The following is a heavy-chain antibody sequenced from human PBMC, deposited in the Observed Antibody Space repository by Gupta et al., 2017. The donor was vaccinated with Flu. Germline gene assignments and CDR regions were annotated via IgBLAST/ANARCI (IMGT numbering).Heavy chain of an antibody. J-gene: IGHJ3*02. CDR1: GDSNSLDTPY. CDR2: IYYSGTA. Sequence: QLQLQESGPGLVKPSQPLTLTCNVSGDSNSLDTPYWSWIRQHPVKGLEWIGDIYYSGTAFYNPSLRSRATISVDTAKNQVSLNLNAVTDEETAVYYCATGEVLVTVKHAFDSGGQGTKVTVSS. V-gene: IGHV4-31*03. D-gene: IGHD2-21*02. CDR3: ATGEVLVTVKHAFDS.